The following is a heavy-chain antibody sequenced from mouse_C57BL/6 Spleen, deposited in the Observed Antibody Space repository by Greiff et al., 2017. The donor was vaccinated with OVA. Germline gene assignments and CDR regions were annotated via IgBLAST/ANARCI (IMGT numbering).Heavy chain of an antibody. Sequence: EVQVVESGGGLVKPGGSLKLSCAASGFTFSDYGMHWVRQAPEKGLEWVAYISSGSSTIYYADTVKGRFTISRDNAKNTLFLQMTSLRSEDTAMYYCAREGDYYGLHWYFDVWGTGTTVTVSS. CDR2: ISSGSSTI. CDR1: GFTFSDYG. D-gene: IGHD1-1*01. CDR3: AREGDYYGLHWYFDV. V-gene: IGHV5-17*01. J-gene: IGHJ1*03.